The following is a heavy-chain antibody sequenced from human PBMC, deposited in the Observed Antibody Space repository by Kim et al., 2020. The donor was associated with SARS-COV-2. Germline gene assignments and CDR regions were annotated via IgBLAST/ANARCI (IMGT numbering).Heavy chain of an antibody. CDR1: GFTFSIYS. D-gene: IGHD5-18*01. CDR3: ARDRYGYYGLDY. J-gene: IGHJ4*02. Sequence: GGSLRLSCAASGFTFSIYSMNWVRQAPGKGLEWVSSISSSSSYIYYADSVKGRFTISRDNAKNSLYLQMNSLRAEDTAVYYCARDRYGYYGLDYWGQGTLVTVSS. CDR2: ISSSSSYI. V-gene: IGHV3-21*01.